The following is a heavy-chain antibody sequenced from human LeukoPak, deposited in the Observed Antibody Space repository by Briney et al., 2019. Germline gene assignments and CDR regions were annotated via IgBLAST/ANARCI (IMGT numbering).Heavy chain of an antibody. CDR2: LWYDGNNK. Sequence: PGGSLRLSCAASGFTFSSYGIHWVRQAPGKGLEWVTILWYDGNNKYYADSVKGRFTISRDTSKNTVYLQMNSLRPEDTAVYYCARGGQQLVLGFDYWGQGTLVTVSS. V-gene: IGHV3-33*01. J-gene: IGHJ4*02. CDR1: GFTFSSYG. CDR3: ARGGQQLVLGFDY. D-gene: IGHD6-13*01.